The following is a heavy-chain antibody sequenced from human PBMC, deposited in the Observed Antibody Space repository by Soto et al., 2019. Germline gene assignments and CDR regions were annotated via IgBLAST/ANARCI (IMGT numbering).Heavy chain of an antibody. D-gene: IGHD5-12*01. V-gene: IGHV4-34*01. CDR2: INHSGST. J-gene: IGHJ6*02. CDR3: ARDPYYSGYDSYYYYGMDV. Sequence: TSETLSLTCAVYGGSFSSYYWSWIRQPPGKGLEWIGEINHSGSTNYNPSLKRRVTISVDTSKNQFSLKLSSVTAADTAVYYCARDPYYSGYDSYYYYGMDVWGQGTTVTVSS. CDR1: GGSFSSYY.